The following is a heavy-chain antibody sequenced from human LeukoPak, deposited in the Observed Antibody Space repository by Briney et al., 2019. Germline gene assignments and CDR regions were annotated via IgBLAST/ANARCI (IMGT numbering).Heavy chain of an antibody. CDR2: ISRNGYTT. CDR3: APLAVAGRGFVY. CDR1: GFTFSRYA. Sequence: PGGSLRLSCVASGFTFSRYAMGWVRQGPGKGLEWVSPISRNGYTTDYTESVKGRFTISRDNSKNTLFLQMNSLRADDTALYFCAPLAVAGRGFVYWGQGTLVTVSS. J-gene: IGHJ4*02. V-gene: IGHV3-23*01. D-gene: IGHD6-19*01.